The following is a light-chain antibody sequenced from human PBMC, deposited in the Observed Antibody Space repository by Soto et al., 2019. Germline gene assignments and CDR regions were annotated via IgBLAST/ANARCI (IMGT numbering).Light chain of an antibody. V-gene: IGKV3-15*01. CDR3: QQYHDWPLT. Sequence: EIVMTQSPASLSVSPGERATLSCRASQNVNSNLAWYQQKPGQAPRFLIYGASTRATGIPARFSVSGSGTDFTLTISSLQSEDFAVYYCQQYHDWPLTFGGGTKVDIK. J-gene: IGKJ4*01. CDR2: GAS. CDR1: QNVNSN.